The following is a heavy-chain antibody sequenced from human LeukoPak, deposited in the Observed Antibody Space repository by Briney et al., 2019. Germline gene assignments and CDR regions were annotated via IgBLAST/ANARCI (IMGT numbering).Heavy chain of an antibody. CDR2: INTNGGST. Sequence: GGSLRLSCAASGFTFSSYAMSWVRQAPGKGLEWVSDINTNGGSTYYADSVKGRFTISRDNSKSTLFLQMNSLRVEDTAVYYCAKVSYLGRGGYFDYWGRGTLVTVSS. V-gene: IGHV3-23*01. J-gene: IGHJ4*02. D-gene: IGHD3-10*01. CDR3: AKVSYLGRGGYFDY. CDR1: GFTFSSYA.